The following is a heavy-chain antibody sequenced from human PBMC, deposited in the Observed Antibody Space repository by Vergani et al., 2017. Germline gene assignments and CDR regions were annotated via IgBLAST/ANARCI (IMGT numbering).Heavy chain of an antibody. CDR2: IHSSGTT. D-gene: IGHD3-10*01. Sequence: QVQLHESGPGLVKPSQTLSLTCTVSGGSITSGSFYWSWIRQPAGKGLEWIGRIHSSGTTNYNPSLKSRVTLSVDTSKNQLSLRMTSVTAADTAVYYCARDSWTSELRGVYWFDTWGQGTLVSGSS. J-gene: IGHJ5*02. CDR1: GGSITSGSFY. CDR3: ARDSWTSELRGVYWFDT. V-gene: IGHV4-61*02.